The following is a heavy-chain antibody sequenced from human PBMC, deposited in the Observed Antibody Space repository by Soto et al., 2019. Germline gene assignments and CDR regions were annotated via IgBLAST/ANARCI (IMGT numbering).Heavy chain of an antibody. Sequence: GESLKISCKGSGYSFTSYWIGWVLQMPWKGLEWMGIIYPGDSDTRYSPSFQGQVTISADKSISTAYLQWSSLKASDTAMYYCAGHQIAARPYYYYYYMDVWGKGTTVTVSS. CDR3: AGHQIAARPYYYYYYMDV. V-gene: IGHV5-51*01. J-gene: IGHJ6*03. CDR2: IYPGDSDT. CDR1: GYSFTSYW. D-gene: IGHD6-6*01.